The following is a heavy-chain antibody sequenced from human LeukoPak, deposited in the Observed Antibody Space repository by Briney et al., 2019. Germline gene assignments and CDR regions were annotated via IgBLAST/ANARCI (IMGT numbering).Heavy chain of an antibody. CDR3: ARGYSSGWYDH. CDR1: GGTFSRYG. V-gene: IGHV1-69*06. D-gene: IGHD6-19*01. J-gene: IGHJ4*02. Sequence: SVKVSCKASGGTFSRYGINWVRQAPGQGLEWMGGIIPIFGAANYAQKFQGRVTITADTSTNTAYMELGSLRSDDTAVYYCARGYSSGWYDHWGQGTLVTVSS. CDR2: IIPIFGAA.